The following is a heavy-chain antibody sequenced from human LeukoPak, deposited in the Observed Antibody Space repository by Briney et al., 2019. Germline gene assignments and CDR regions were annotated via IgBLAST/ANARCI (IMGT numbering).Heavy chain of an antibody. J-gene: IGHJ4*02. CDR3: YSSCWQNFNEDYFDY. CDR2: ISGSGGST. V-gene: IGHV3-23*01. CDR1: TFTKAW. Sequence: GGSLRLSCVLSTFTKAWMSWVRQAPGKGLEWVSAISGSGGSTYYADSVKGRFTISRDNSKNTLYLQMYSLRAEDTAVYYCYSSCWQNFNEDYFDYWGQGTLVTVSS. D-gene: IGHD6-19*01.